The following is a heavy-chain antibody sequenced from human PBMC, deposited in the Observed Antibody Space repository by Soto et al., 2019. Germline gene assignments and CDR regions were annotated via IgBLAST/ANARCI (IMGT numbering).Heavy chain of an antibody. V-gene: IGHV4-34*01. CDR2: INHSGST. Sequence: PSETLSLTCAVYGGSFSGYYWSWIRQPPGKGLEWIGEINHSGSTNYNPSLKSRVTISVDTSKNQFSLKLSSVTAADTAVYYCARTLGATFYYYYYMDGWGKGTTVTVAS. CDR1: GGSFSGYY. CDR3: ARTLGATFYYYYYMDG. J-gene: IGHJ6*03. D-gene: IGHD2-15*01.